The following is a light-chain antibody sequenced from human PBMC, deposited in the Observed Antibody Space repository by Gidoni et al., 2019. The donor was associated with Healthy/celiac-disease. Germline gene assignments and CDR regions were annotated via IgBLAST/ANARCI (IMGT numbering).Light chain of an antibody. V-gene: IGKV4-1*01. CDR3: QQYYSTPLT. CDR2: WAS. CDR1: QSVLYSSNNKNY. Sequence: DIVMTQSPDSLAVSLGERATINCKSSQSVLYSSNNKNYLAWYQQKTGQPPKLLIYWASTRESGVPDRFSGSGSGTAFTLTISSLQAEDVAVYYCQQYYSTPLTFGGGTKVEIK. J-gene: IGKJ4*01.